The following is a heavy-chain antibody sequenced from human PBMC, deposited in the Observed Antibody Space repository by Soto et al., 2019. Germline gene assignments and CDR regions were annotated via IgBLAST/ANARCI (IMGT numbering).Heavy chain of an antibody. CDR3: ARPLRQGGYFDY. CDR1: GFTFSSYE. V-gene: IGHV3-48*03. D-gene: IGHD3-16*01. J-gene: IGHJ4*02. CDR2: ISSSGSTI. Sequence: EVQLVESGGGLVQPGGSLRLSCAASGFTFSSYEMNWVRQAPGKGLEWVSYISSSGSTIYYADSVKGRFTISRDNAKNPLYQKMKSRGAEDRVFYSWARPLRQGGYFDYGGQETLVPVPS.